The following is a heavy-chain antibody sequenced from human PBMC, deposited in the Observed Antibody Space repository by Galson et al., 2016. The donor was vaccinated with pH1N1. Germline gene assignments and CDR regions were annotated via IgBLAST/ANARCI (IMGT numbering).Heavy chain of an antibody. CDR3: ARGGPYISGCYPTNFDF. Sequence: ETLSLTCAVSGYSISSGYYWGWIRQAPGKGLEWVASIYYSGSTYYKPSLKSRVTISVDTSKNQFSLKLTSVTAADTAVYYCARGGPYISGCYPTNFDFWGQGTLVPVSS. CDR1: GYSISSGYY. J-gene: IGHJ4*02. CDR2: IYYSGST. V-gene: IGHV4-38-2*01. D-gene: IGHD6-19*01.